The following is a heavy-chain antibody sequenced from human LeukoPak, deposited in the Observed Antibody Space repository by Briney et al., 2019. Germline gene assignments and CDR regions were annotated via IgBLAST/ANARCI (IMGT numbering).Heavy chain of an antibody. D-gene: IGHD1-26*01. V-gene: IGHV5-51*01. CDR1: GYTFTSYA. Sequence: KVSCKASGYTFTSYAMNWVRQAPGQGLEWMGIIYPGDSDTRYSPSFQGQVTISADKSISTAYLQWSSLKASDTAMYYCARRGSYWFDPWGQGTLVTVSS. CDR3: ARRGSYWFDP. J-gene: IGHJ5*02. CDR2: IYPGDSDT.